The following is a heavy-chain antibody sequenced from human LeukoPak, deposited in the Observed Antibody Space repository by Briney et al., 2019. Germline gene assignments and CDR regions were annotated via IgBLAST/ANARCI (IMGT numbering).Heavy chain of an antibody. J-gene: IGHJ3*02. Sequence: RXPAXKGLEWIGQIYTSGSTKYNPSLKSRVTISIDTSKNQFSLRLTSVTAADTAVYYCARTFHIWGQGTMVTVSS. CDR3: ARTFHI. CDR2: IYTSGST. V-gene: IGHV4-61*09.